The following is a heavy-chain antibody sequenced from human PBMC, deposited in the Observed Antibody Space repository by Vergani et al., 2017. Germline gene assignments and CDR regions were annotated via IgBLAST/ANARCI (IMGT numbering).Heavy chain of an antibody. J-gene: IGHJ6*02. Sequence: QLQLHESGPGLVKPSETLSLTCAVSGVSIKSRSYYWGWIRQSPGKGREWIGSIYDNGNTYYNPSLKSRVAISVDTSKNQVSLNLGSVTAADTAVYYCARNRAIELAGRMHYYYAIGVWGQGTTVTVSS. D-gene: IGHD5-24*01. CDR2: IYDNGNT. CDR3: ARNRAIELAGRMHYYYAIGV. V-gene: IGHV4-39*01. CDR1: GVSIKSRSYY.